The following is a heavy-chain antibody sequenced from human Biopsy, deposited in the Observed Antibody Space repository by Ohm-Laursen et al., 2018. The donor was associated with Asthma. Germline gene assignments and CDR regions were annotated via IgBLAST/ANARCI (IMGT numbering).Heavy chain of an antibody. CDR3: AITYYDFLTGQVNDAFAI. Sequence: ASVTASCQVSGYIFISSAIHWVRQAPGEWLEWMGWVNAGNGNTKHSQKFQGRITIARYTSASTAYMKLISLRSEDTAVYYRAITYYDFLTGQVNDAFAIWGQGTMVTVSS. V-gene: IGHV1-3*01. CDR1: GYIFISSA. D-gene: IGHD3-9*01. J-gene: IGHJ3*02. CDR2: VNAGNGNT.